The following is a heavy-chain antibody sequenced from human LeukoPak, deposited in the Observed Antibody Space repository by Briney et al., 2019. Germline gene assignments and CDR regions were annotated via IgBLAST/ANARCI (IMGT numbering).Heavy chain of an antibody. V-gene: IGHV3-48*04. Sequence: GGSLRLSCAASGFTFSSYSMNWVRQAPGKGLEWLSYISSSSSSTIYNADSVKGRFTISRDNAKNSLYLQMNSLRAEDTAVYYCARETSSSWYYFDYWGQGTLVTVSS. D-gene: IGHD6-13*01. CDR1: GFTFSSYS. CDR3: ARETSSSWYYFDY. CDR2: ISSSSSSTI. J-gene: IGHJ4*02.